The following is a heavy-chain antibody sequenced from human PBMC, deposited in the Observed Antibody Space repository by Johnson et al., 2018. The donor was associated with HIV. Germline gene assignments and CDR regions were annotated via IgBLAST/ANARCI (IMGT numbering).Heavy chain of an antibody. D-gene: IGHD6-19*01. CDR1: GFTFSNYA. Sequence: QVQLVESGGGVVQPGGSLRLSCATSGFTFSNYAMHWVRQAPGKGLEWVAYIRYDGSTQSYADSVKGRFSISRDNSKNTLYMEINSLRAEDTALYYCARDLSLVGGWSPFDIWGQGTMVTVSS. J-gene: IGHJ3*02. CDR2: IRYDGSTQ. CDR3: ARDLSLVGGWSPFDI. V-gene: IGHV3-30*02.